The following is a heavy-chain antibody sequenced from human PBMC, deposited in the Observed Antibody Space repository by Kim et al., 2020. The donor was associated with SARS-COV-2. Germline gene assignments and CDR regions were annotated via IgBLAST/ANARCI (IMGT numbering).Heavy chain of an antibody. V-gene: IGHV4-39*07. CDR3: AREGSGWYGYFDY. Sequence: SETLSLTCTVSGGSISSSSYYWGWIRQPPGKGLEWIGSIYYSGSTYYNPSLKSRVTISVDTSKNQFSLKLSSVTAADTAVYYCAREGSGWYGYFDYWGQGTLVTVSS. CDR2: IYYSGST. J-gene: IGHJ4*02. CDR1: GGSISSSSYY. D-gene: IGHD6-19*01.